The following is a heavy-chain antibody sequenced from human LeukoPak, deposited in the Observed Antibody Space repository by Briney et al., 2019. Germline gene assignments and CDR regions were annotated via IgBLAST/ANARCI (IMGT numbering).Heavy chain of an antibody. D-gene: IGHD4-17*01. CDR1: GFTFSNYS. CDR2: ISSTSSTI. CDR3: ARGDYGDYWNYYYMDV. V-gene: IGHV3-48*01. J-gene: IGHJ6*03. Sequence: GGSLRLSCAVSGFTFSNYSMNWVRQAPGKGLEWVSYISSTSSTIYYADSVKGRFTISRDTAKNSLYLQMNSLRAEDTAVYSCARGDYGDYWNYYYMDVWGKGTTVTVSS.